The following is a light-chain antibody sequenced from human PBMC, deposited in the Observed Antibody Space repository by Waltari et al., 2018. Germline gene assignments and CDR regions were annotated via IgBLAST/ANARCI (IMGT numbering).Light chain of an antibody. J-gene: IGKJ3*01. CDR2: TAS. CDR3: QHRNNWPA. V-gene: IGKV3-11*01. CDR1: QSVGTS. Sequence: EIVLTQSPATLSLSPGERATLSCRATQSVGTSLAWYQHKPGQVPRLLIYTASNRAAGVPARFSRSGSGTDFTLTISSLEPEDFAVYYCQHRNNWPAFGPGTKVNVK.